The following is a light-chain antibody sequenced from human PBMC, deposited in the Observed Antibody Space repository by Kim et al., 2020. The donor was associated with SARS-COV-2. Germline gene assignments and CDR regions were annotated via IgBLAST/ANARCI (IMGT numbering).Light chain of an antibody. CDR1: SGSSASNY. J-gene: IGLJ3*02. Sequence: GNTVTISCPRSSGSSASNYVQWYQQRPGSAPTTVIYEDNQRPSGVPDRFSGSIDSSSNSASLTISGLKTEDEADYYCQSYDSSNQVFGGGTQLTVL. CDR2: EDN. CDR3: QSYDSSNQV. V-gene: IGLV6-57*03.